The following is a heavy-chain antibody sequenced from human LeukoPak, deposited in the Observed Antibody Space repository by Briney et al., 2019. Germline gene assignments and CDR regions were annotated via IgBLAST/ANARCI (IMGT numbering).Heavy chain of an antibody. V-gene: IGHV1-69*13. J-gene: IGHJ4*02. CDR3: ARDLGTMVRGDESFDY. Sequence: ASVKVSCKASGGTFSSYAISWVRQAPGQGLEWMGGIIPIFGTANYAQKFQGRVTITADESTSTAYMELSSLRSEGTAVYYCARDLGTMVRGDESFDYWGQGTLVTVSS. D-gene: IGHD3-10*01. CDR2: IIPIFGTA. CDR1: GGTFSSYA.